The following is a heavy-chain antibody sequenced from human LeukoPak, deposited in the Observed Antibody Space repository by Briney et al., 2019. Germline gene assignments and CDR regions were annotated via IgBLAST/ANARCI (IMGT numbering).Heavy chain of an antibody. CDR1: GGTFSSYA. CDR3: AMGYDYYFDY. V-gene: IGHV1-69*05. D-gene: IGHD1-1*01. Sequence: ASVKVSCKASGGTFSSYAISWVRQAPGQGLEWMGGIIPIFGTANYAQKFQGRVTITTDESTSTAYMELSSLRSEDTAVYYCAMGYDYYFDYWGQGTLVTLSS. CDR2: IIPIFGTA. J-gene: IGHJ4*02.